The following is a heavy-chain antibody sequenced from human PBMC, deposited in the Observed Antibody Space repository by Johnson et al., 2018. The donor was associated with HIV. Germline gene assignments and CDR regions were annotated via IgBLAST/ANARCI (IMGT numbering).Heavy chain of an antibody. D-gene: IGHD1-26*01. CDR2: IRYDGSNK. CDR1: GFTFSSYG. CDR3: AKDPVGATWAFDI. Sequence: VQLVESGGGVVQPGGSLRLSCAASGFTFSSYGMHWVRQAPGKGLEWVAFIRYDGSNKYYADSVKGRFTISRDNSKNPLYLQMNSLRAEDTAVYYCAKDPVGATWAFDIWGQGTMVTVSS. V-gene: IGHV3-30*02. J-gene: IGHJ3*02.